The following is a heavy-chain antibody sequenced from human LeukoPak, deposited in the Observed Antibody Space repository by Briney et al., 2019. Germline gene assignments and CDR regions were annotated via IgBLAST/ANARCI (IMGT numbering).Heavy chain of an antibody. V-gene: IGHV4-59*01. CDR2: IYYSGST. J-gene: IGHJ4*02. Sequence: SETLSLTCTVSGGSISNYYWSWIRQPPGKGLEWIGYIYYSGSTNYSPSLKSRVTTSVDTSKNQVSLKLSSVTAADTAVYYCASLLTYFDYWGQGTLVTVSS. CDR3: ASLLTYFDY. CDR1: GGSISNYY.